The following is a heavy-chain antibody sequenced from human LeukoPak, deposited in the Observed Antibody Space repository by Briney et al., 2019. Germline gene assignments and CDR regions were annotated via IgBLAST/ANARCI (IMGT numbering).Heavy chain of an antibody. CDR3: AKDRSCINDVCHGDFDY. CDR1: GYTFTSYG. J-gene: IGHJ4*02. Sequence: ASVKVSCKASGYTFTSYGISWVRQAPGQGLEWMGWISAYNGNTNYAQKLQGRVTMTTDTSTSTAYMELRSLRSDDTAVYYCAKDRSCINDVCHGDFDYWGQGTLVTVSS. D-gene: IGHD2-8*01. CDR2: ISAYNGNT. V-gene: IGHV1-18*01.